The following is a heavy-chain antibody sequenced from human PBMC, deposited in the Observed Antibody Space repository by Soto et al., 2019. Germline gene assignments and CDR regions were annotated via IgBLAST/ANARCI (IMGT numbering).Heavy chain of an antibody. CDR2: IIPIVGTA. CDR1: GGTFSSYA. V-gene: IGHV1-69*01. Sequence: QVQLVQSGAEVKEPGSSVKVSCKASGGTFSSYAISWVRQAPGQGLEWMGGIIPIVGTANYAQKFQGRVTITADESTSTAYMELSSLRSEDTAVYYCARDYYDSSGYYRYYFDYWGQGTLVTVSS. CDR3: ARDYYDSSGYYRYYFDY. J-gene: IGHJ4*02. D-gene: IGHD3-22*01.